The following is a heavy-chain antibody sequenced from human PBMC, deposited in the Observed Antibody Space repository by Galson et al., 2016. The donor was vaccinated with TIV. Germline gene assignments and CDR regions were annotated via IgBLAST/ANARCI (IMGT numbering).Heavy chain of an antibody. CDR1: GFTFNTYW. Sequence: SLRLSCAASGFTFNTYWMIWVRQAPGKGLEWVANIKQDGSEKYYVDSVKGRFTISRDNARNSLYLQMNGLRVEDTAVYYCARGRHVDYWGQGTLVTVSS. CDR3: ARGRHVDY. V-gene: IGHV3-7*01. CDR2: IKQDGSEK. J-gene: IGHJ4*02.